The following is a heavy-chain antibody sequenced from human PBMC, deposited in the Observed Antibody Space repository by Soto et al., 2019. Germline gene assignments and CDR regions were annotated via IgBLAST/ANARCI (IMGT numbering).Heavy chain of an antibody. Sequence: QVQQQPWGAGLLTPSETLSLTCTVYAGSFSHYYWNWIRQSPGKGLEWIGKIKHGGSSSYNPSLRSRVSISVDMSKKQFSLTLSSVTAADTAVYYCARGGSSDWQVALDIWGQGTMVPVSS. J-gene: IGHJ3*02. CDR3: ARGGSSDWQVALDI. D-gene: IGHD6-19*01. V-gene: IGHV4-34*01. CDR1: AGSFSHYY. CDR2: IKHGGSS.